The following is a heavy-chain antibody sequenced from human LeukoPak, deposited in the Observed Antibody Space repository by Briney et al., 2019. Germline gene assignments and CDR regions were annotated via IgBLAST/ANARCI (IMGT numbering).Heavy chain of an antibody. CDR1: GFNFRSYS. CDR2: CRSSSSI. Sequence: GGSLSHPCAASGFNFRSYSMNWVRQAPGKGLEWISCCRSSSSIYYADCVKGGFTISRDKAKMSLYLQMTSLRAEDTGVYYCGGQRPAVVWGQGTLVIVSS. CDR3: GGQRPAVV. V-gene: IGHV3-48*01. J-gene: IGHJ4*02.